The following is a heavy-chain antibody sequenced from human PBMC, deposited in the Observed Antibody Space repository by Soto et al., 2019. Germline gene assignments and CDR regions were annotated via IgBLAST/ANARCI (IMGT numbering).Heavy chain of an antibody. CDR1: GFTFSSYG. Sequence: QVQLVESGGGVVQPGRSLRLSCAASGFTFSSYGMPWVRQAPGKGLEWVAVIWYDGSNKYYADSVKGRFTISRDNSKNTLYLQMNSLRAEDTAVYYCARDPTYYYDSSGYYYGGMIDAFDIWGQGTMVTVSS. J-gene: IGHJ3*02. D-gene: IGHD3-22*01. CDR3: ARDPTYYYDSSGYYYGGMIDAFDI. V-gene: IGHV3-33*01. CDR2: IWYDGSNK.